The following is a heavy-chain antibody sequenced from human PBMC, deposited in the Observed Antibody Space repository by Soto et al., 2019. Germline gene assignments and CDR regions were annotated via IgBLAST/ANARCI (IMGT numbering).Heavy chain of an antibody. D-gene: IGHD1-1*01. CDR1: GYTFTSNY. Sequence: SVKVSCKASGYTFTSNYMHWVRQAPGQGLEWMGIINPSGGSTSYAQKFQGRVTMTRDTSTSTVYMELSSLRSEDTAGYYCARIGKGLERRQLYSYDIWGQGTIVTVSS. CDR3: ARIGKGLERRQLYSYDI. V-gene: IGHV1-46*03. CDR2: INPSGGST. J-gene: IGHJ3*02.